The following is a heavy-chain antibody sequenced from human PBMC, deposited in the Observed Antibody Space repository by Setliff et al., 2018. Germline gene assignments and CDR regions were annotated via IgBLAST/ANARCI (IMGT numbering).Heavy chain of an antibody. Sequence: SVKVSCKASGYTFTGYYMHWVRQAPGQGLEWMGGIIPIFGTANYAQKFQGRVTITADESTSTAYMELSSLRSEDTAVYYCATPRSGIIDAFDIWGQGTMVTVSS. CDR1: GYTFTGYY. V-gene: IGHV1-69*13. CDR3: ATPRSGIIDAFDI. CDR2: IIPIFGTA. J-gene: IGHJ3*02. D-gene: IGHD2-15*01.